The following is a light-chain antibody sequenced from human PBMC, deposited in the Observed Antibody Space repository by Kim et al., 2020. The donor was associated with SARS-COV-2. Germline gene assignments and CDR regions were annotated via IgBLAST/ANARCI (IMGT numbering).Light chain of an antibody. J-gene: IGKJ1*01. Sequence: DIQMTQSPSTLSASVGDRVTITCRASQSISTWLAWYQQKPGKAPKLLIYKTSSLQSGVPSRFSGSGSVTEFTLTVSSLQPDDLATYYCQQYNSYPWTFGQGTKVDIK. V-gene: IGKV1-5*03. CDR2: KTS. CDR3: QQYNSYPWT. CDR1: QSISTW.